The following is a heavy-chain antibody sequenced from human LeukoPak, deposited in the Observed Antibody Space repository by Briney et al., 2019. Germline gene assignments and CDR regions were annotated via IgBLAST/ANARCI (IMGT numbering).Heavy chain of an antibody. CDR2: INHSGST. V-gene: IGHV4-34*01. CDR1: GGSFSGFY. D-gene: IGHD3-9*01. J-gene: IGHJ6*02. Sequence: SETLSLTCAVYGGSFSGFYWSWIRQPPGKGLEWIGEINHSGSTNYNPSLKRRVNISVDTSKNHFSLKLSSVTASDTAVYYCARDSGQNYDILTGYPLGMDVWGQGTTVTVSS. CDR3: ARDSGQNYDILTGYPLGMDV.